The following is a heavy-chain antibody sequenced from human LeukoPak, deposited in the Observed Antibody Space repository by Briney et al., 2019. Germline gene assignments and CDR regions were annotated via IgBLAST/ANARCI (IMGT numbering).Heavy chain of an antibody. CDR3: ARVAHGALVVPAAIDY. D-gene: IGHD2-2*01. V-gene: IGHV3-30*04. CDR1: GFTFSSYA. CDR2: ISYDGSNK. J-gene: IGHJ4*02. Sequence: GRSLRLSCAASGFTFSSYAMHWVRQAPGKGLEWVAVISYDGSNKYYADSVKGRFTISRDNSKNTLYLQMNSLRAEDTAVYYCARVAHGALVVPAAIDYWGQGTLVTVSS.